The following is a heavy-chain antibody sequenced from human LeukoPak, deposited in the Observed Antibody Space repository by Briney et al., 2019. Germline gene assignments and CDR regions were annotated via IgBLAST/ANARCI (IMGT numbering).Heavy chain of an antibody. CDR3: ARRVGFYGSGSLNYFDP. J-gene: IGHJ5*01. V-gene: IGHV4-4*02. Sequence: SETLSLTCALTGGSISRSNWWSWVGPSPGKGLEWIGEIYDNGSTNYNPSLKSRVTISVDKSKNQFSLRLSSVTAADTAMYFCARRVGFYGSGSLNYFDPWGQGILVSVSS. CDR2: IYDNGST. CDR1: GGSISRSNW. D-gene: IGHD3-10*01.